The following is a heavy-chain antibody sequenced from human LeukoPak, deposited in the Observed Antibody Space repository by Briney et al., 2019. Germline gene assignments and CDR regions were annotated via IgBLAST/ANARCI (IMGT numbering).Heavy chain of an antibody. V-gene: IGHV4-59*01. Sequence: PSETLSLTYAVSGGSISSYYWNWIRQPPGKGLEWIGYIYYSGSTNYNPSLKSRVTISIDTSKNQLSLQLSSVTAADTAVYYCATDVRGLVPYYFDFWGQGTLVTVSS. D-gene: IGHD3-10*02. CDR3: ATDVRGLVPYYFDF. CDR1: GGSISSYY. CDR2: IYYSGST. J-gene: IGHJ4*02.